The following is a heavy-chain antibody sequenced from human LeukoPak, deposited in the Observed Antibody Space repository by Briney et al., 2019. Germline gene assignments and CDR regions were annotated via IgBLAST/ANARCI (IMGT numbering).Heavy chain of an antibody. Sequence: GGSLRLSCSDCGFTFISYAMHWVRQAPGKGLEYVSAISSNGGSTYYADSVKGRFTISRDNSKNTLYLQMSSLRAEDTAVYYCVKDHADPNVVQVERLDYWGQGTLVTVSS. J-gene: IGHJ4*02. CDR1: GFTFISYA. CDR2: ISSNGGST. CDR3: VKDHADPNVVQVERLDY. V-gene: IGHV3-64D*09. D-gene: IGHD1-1*01.